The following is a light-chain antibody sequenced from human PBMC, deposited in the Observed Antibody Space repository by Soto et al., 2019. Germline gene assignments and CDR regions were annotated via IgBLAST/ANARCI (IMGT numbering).Light chain of an antibody. V-gene: IGKV1-9*01. Sequence: DIQLTQSPSFLSASVRDRATITCRASQGITSDLAWYQQKPGKAPKLLIFAASTLQSGVPSRFSGSGSGTEFTLTISSLQPEDFATYWCQQFHTYPRTFGQGTKVDIK. CDR1: QGITSD. CDR3: QQFHTYPRT. J-gene: IGKJ1*01. CDR2: AAS.